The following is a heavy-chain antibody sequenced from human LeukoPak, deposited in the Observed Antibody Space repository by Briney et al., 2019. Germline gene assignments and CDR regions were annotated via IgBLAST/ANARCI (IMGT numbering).Heavy chain of an antibody. V-gene: IGHV4-39*07. CDR1: GGSISSSSYY. Sequence: SETLSLTCTVSGGSISSSSYYWGWIRQPPGKGLEWIGSIYYSGSTYYNPSLKSRVTISVDTSKNQFSLKLSSVPAADTAVYYCARGGKSKYDILTGYLYYFDYWGQGTLVTVSS. CDR2: IYYSGST. J-gene: IGHJ4*02. CDR3: ARGGKSKYDILTGYLYYFDY. D-gene: IGHD3-9*01.